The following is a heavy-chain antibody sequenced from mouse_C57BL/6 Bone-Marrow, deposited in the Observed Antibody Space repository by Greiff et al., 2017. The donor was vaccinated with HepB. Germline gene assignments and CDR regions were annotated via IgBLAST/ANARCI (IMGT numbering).Heavy chain of an antibody. V-gene: IGHV1-15*01. CDR1: GYTFTDYE. D-gene: IGHD2-3*01. Sequence: VQLQESGAELVRPGASVTLSCKASGYTFTDYEMHWVKQTPVHGLEWIGAIDPETGGTAYNQKFKGKAILTADKSSSTAYMELRSLPSEDSAVYYCTREGHDGYYGDDWGQGTTLTVSS. J-gene: IGHJ2*01. CDR3: TREGHDGYYGDD. CDR2: IDPETGGT.